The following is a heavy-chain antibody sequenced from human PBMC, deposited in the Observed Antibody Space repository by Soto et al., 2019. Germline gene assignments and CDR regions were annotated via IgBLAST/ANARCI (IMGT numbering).Heavy chain of an antibody. CDR3: AKERLLGFSLGCSGGGCHRAHLAY. Sequence: GGSLRLSCAASGFTFSSYAMSWVRQAPGKELEWVSAISGSGGSTYYADSVKGRFTISRDNSKNTLYLQMNSLRAEDTAVYYCAKERLLGFSLGCSGGGCHRAHLAYSGQGTLDTGSS. D-gene: IGHD2-15*01. CDR2: ISGSGGST. J-gene: IGHJ4*02. CDR1: GFTFSSYA. V-gene: IGHV3-23*01.